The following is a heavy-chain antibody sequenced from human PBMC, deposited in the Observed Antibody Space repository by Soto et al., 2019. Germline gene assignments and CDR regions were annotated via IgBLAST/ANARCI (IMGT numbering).Heavy chain of an antibody. Sequence: QVQLVQSGAEVKKPGASVRVSCKASGNTFTGHYLHWVRQAPGQGLEWMGWINPNSGGTNYAQKFQGWVTMTRDMSINTVYMELSRLRSDDTAVYYCATEITTSDEWGYYHYGMDVWGQGTTVTVSS. J-gene: IGHJ6*02. V-gene: IGHV1-2*04. CDR1: GNTFTGHY. D-gene: IGHD3-3*01. CDR3: ATEITTSDEWGYYHYGMDV. CDR2: INPNSGGT.